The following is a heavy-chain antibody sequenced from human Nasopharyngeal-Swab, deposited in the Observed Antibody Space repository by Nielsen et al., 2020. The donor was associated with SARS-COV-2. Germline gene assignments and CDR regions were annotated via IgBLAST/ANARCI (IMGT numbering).Heavy chain of an antibody. CDR3: ARRGYSYGSFDP. V-gene: IGHV4-39*01. D-gene: IGHD5-18*01. CDR2: IYYGGST. Sequence: SETLSLTCTVSGGSISSSSYYWGWIRQPPGKGLEWIGSIYYGGSTYYNPSLKSRVTISVDTSKNQFSLKLSSVTAADTAVYYCARRGYSYGSFDPWGQGTLVTVSS. CDR1: GGSISSSSYY. J-gene: IGHJ5*02.